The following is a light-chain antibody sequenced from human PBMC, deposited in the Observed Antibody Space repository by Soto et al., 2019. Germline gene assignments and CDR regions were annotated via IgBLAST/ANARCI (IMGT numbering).Light chain of an antibody. CDR3: SAYAGSIFV. J-gene: IGLJ1*01. CDR1: SSDVGRYNH. V-gene: IGLV2-8*01. Sequence: SALTQPPSASGSPGQSVTISCTGSSSDVGRYNHVSWYQQHPGKAPKLIIFDVDKRPSGVPDRFSGSKSVNTASLTVSGLRAEDEADYYCSAYAGSIFVFGTGTKVTV. CDR2: DVD.